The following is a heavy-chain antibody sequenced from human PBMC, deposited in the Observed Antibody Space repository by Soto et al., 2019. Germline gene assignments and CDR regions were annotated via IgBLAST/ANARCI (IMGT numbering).Heavy chain of an antibody. Sequence: QVQLVQSGAEVKKPGSSVKVSCKASGGTFSSYTISWVRQAPGQGLEWMGRIIPILGIANYAQKFQGRVTITADKSTSTAYMELSSMRSEDTAVYYYTSRHDYGDYLFDYWGQGTLVTVSS. D-gene: IGHD4-17*01. CDR1: GGTFSSYT. CDR3: TSRHDYGDYLFDY. V-gene: IGHV1-69*02. J-gene: IGHJ4*02. CDR2: IIPILGIA.